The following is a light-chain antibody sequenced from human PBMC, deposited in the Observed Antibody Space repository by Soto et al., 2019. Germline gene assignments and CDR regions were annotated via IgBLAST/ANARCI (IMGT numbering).Light chain of an antibody. CDR3: SSYTSSSTWV. J-gene: IGLJ3*02. CDR2: EVI. V-gene: IGLV2-14*01. CDR1: SSDVGGYKY. Sequence: QSALTQPASVSGSPGQSITISCTGTSSDVGGYKYVSWYQQHPGKAPNLMIYEVINRPSGVSNRFSGSKSGNTASLTISGLQAEVEADYYCSSYTSSSTWVFGGGTKLTVL.